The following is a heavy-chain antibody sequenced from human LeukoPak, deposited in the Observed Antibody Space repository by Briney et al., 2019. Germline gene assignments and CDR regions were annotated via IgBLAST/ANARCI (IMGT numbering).Heavy chain of an antibody. V-gene: IGHV1-8*01. J-gene: IGHJ4*02. CDR1: GYTFTSYD. D-gene: IGHD3-9*01. Sequence: ASVKVSCKASGYTFTSYDINWVRQATGQGLEWMGWMNPNSGNTGYAQKFQGRVTMTRNTSISTAYMELSSLRSEDTAVYYCAKDSHDILTGYSNFDYWGQGTLVTVSS. CDR2: MNPNSGNT. CDR3: AKDSHDILTGYSNFDY.